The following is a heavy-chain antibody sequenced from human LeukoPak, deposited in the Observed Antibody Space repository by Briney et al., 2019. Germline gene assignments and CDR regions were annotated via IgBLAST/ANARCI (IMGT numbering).Heavy chain of an antibody. J-gene: IGHJ4*02. D-gene: IGHD3-10*01. Sequence: VASVKVSCKASGYTFTSYYMHWVRQAPGQGLEWMGIINPSGGSTSYAQKFQGRVTMTRDTSTSTVYMELSSLRSEDTAVYYCARVRVFYCGSGSYFDYWGRGTLVTVSS. CDR3: ARVRVFYCGSGSYFDY. CDR2: INPSGGST. V-gene: IGHV1-46*01. CDR1: GYTFTSYY.